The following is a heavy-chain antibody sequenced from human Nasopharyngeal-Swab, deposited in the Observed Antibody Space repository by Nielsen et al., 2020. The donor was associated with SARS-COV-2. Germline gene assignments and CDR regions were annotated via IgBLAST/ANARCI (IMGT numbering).Heavy chain of an antibody. Sequence: GESLKISCAATGFTFGAYWMQWVRQTSGQGLVWVSRIEGDGSSTYYADSVSGRFTISRDNARNTLYLQMNSLRVDDTAVYYCARGGYFYHGAFDIWGQGTMVTVSS. CDR3: ARGGYFYHGAFDI. CDR1: GFTFGAYW. D-gene: IGHD5-12*01. V-gene: IGHV3-74*01. CDR2: IEGDGSST. J-gene: IGHJ3*02.